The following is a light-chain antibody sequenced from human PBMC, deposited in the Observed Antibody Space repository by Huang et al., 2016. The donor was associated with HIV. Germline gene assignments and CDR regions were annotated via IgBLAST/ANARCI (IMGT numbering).Light chain of an antibody. CDR1: RSVSTN. Sequence: EIVVTQSPATLSVSPGQRVTLSCRANRSVSTNLAWYQQRHGQAPRLLIYGSSTRAPCVPARFSGSGSGTDFSLTISSLQSEDFALYYCHQYNNWLLSFGGGTRV. CDR3: HQYNNWLLS. V-gene: IGKV3-15*01. CDR2: GSS. J-gene: IGKJ4*01.